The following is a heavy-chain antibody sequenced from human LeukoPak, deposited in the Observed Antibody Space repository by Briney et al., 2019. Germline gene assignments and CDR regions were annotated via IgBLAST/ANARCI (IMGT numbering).Heavy chain of an antibody. CDR1: GGSISSGGYY. Sequence: SQTLSLTCTVSGGSISSGGYYWSWIRQHPGKGLEWIGYIYYSGSAYYNPPLKSRVTISVDTSKNQFSLKLSSVTAADTAVYYCARAGGFFSPFGYWGQGNLVTVSS. J-gene: IGHJ4*02. CDR2: IYYSGSA. CDR3: ARAGGFFSPFGY. D-gene: IGHD3-16*01. V-gene: IGHV4-31*03.